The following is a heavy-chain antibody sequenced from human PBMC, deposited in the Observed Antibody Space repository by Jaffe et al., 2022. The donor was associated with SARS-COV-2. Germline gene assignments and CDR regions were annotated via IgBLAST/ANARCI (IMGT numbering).Heavy chain of an antibody. D-gene: IGHD3-16*02. CDR2: IKQDGSEK. CDR3: ARWSYVWGSYRHFDY. J-gene: IGHJ4*02. V-gene: IGHV3-7*01. CDR1: GFTFSSYW. Sequence: EVQLVESGGGLVQPGGSLRLSCAASGFTFSSYWMSWVRQAPGKGLEWVANIKQDGSEKYYVDSVKGRFTISRDNAKNSLYLQMNSLRAEDTAVYYCARWSYVWGSYRHFDYWGQGTLVTVSS.